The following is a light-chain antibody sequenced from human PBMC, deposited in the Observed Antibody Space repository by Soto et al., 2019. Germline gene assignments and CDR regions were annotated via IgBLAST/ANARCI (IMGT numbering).Light chain of an antibody. CDR1: SSNIGAGYD. Sequence: QLVLTQPPSVSGAPGQRVTISCTGSSSNIGAGYDVHWYQQLPGTAPKLLIYGNSNRPSGVPDRFSGSKSGTSASLAITGLQAEDEADYYCQSYDSSLSGSVVFGGWTKLTVL. V-gene: IGLV1-40*01. J-gene: IGLJ2*01. CDR3: QSYDSSLSGSVV. CDR2: GNS.